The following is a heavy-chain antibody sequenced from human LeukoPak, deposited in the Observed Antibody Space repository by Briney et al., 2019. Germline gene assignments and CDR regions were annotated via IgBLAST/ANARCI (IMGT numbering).Heavy chain of an antibody. CDR2: ISAYNGNT. D-gene: IGHD4-17*01. Sequence: ASVKVSCKASGYTFTSYGISWVRQAPGQGLEWMGWISAYNGNTNYAQKLQGRVTMTTDTSTSTAYTELRSLRSDDTAVYYCARDPVAVTTDDAFDIWGQGTMVTASS. CDR1: GYTFTSYG. J-gene: IGHJ3*02. V-gene: IGHV1-18*04. CDR3: ARDPVAVTTDDAFDI.